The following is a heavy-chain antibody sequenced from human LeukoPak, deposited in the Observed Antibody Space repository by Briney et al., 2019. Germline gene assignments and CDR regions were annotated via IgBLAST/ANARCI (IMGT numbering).Heavy chain of an antibody. D-gene: IGHD6-13*01. CDR3: ARDRSSSWYIGHYYYYMDV. Sequence: PGGSLRLSCAASGFTFSSYGMHWVRQAPGKGLEWVAVISYDGSNKYYADSVKGRFTISRDNSKNTLYLQMNSLRAEDTAVYYCARDRSSSWYIGHYYYYMDVWGKGTTVTISS. V-gene: IGHV3-30*03. CDR1: GFTFSSYG. CDR2: ISYDGSNK. J-gene: IGHJ6*03.